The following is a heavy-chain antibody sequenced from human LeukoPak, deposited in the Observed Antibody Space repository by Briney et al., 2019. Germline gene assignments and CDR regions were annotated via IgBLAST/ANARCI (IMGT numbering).Heavy chain of an antibody. Sequence: GGSLRLSCAASGFTFSSYAMNWVRQAPGKGLEWVSGISGGGGSTYYADSVKGRFTVSRDNSKRILFLEMDSLRAEDTAVYYCARHSLPGFSSAWDFDYWGQGTLVTVSS. CDR2: ISGGGGST. CDR3: ARHSLPGFSSAWDFDY. D-gene: IGHD6-19*01. CDR1: GFTFSSYA. V-gene: IGHV3-23*01. J-gene: IGHJ4*02.